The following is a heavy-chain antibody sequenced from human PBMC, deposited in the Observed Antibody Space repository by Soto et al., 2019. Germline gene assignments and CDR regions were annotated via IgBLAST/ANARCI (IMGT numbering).Heavy chain of an antibody. Sequence: QVHLQQWGAGLLNPSEALSLTCAVYGGSFGGFAWSCVRQPPGKGLEWIGEINYSGYTNYNPSLKSRVSISVDKSKNQFSLKLNSVIAADTAVYYCASLSFTIFGVRQVQEYWSQGTLVTVSS. D-gene: IGHD3-3*01. CDR2: INYSGYT. CDR1: GGSFGGFA. V-gene: IGHV4-34*02. J-gene: IGHJ4*02. CDR3: ASLSFTIFGVRQVQEY.